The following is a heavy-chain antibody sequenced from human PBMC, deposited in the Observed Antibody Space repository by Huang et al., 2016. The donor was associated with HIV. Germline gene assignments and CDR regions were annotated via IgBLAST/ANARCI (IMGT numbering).Heavy chain of an antibody. V-gene: IGHV4-39*01. D-gene: IGHD1-26*01. CDR2: IYYSGST. J-gene: IGHJ3*02. Sequence: QLQLQESGPGLVKPSETLSLTCTVPGGSISSSSYYWGWIRQPPGKGLEWIGSIYYSGSTYYNPSLKSRVTISVDTSKNQFSLKLSSVTAADTAVYYCARIVGATKNDAFDIWGQGTMVTVSS. CDR1: GGSISSSSYY. CDR3: ARIVGATKNDAFDI.